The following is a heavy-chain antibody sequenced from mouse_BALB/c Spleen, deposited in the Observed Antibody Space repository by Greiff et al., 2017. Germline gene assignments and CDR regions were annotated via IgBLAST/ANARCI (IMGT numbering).Heavy chain of an antibody. V-gene: IGHV1-80*01. D-gene: IGHD2-1*01. J-gene: IGHJ3*01. CDR3: ARGGGNYPIFAY. CDR1: GYAFSSYW. CDR2: IYPADGDT. Sequence: QVQLQQSGAELVRPGSSVKISCKASGYAFSSYWMNWVKQRPGQGLEWIGQIYPADGDTNYNGKFKGKATLTADKSSSTAYMQLSSLTSEDSAVYFCARGGGNYPIFAYWGQGTLVTVSA.